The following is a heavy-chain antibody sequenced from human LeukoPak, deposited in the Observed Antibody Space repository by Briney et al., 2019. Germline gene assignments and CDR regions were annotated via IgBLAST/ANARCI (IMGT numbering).Heavy chain of an antibody. CDR1: GGSFSGYY. CDR3: ARSYGDYGWGAFDI. CDR2: IYTSGST. Sequence: SSETLSLTCAVYGGSFSGYYWSWIRQPAGKGLEWIGRIYTSGSTNYNPSLKSRVTISVDTSKNQFSLKLSSVTAADTAVYYCARSYGDYGWGAFDIWGQGTMVTVSS. J-gene: IGHJ3*02. V-gene: IGHV4-59*10. D-gene: IGHD4-17*01.